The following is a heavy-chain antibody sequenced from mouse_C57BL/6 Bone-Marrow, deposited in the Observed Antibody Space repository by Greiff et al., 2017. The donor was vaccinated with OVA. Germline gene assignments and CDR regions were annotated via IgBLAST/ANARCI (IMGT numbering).Heavy chain of an antibody. V-gene: IGHV1-39*01. Sequence: EVQLQQSGPELVKPGASVKISCKASGYSFTDYNMNWVKQSNGKSLEWIVVINPNYGTTSYNQKFKGKATLTVDKSSSTAYMQLTSVSAEDSEVYYCARMMTTVVAWNWYFDVWGTGTTVTVSS. CDR1: GYSFTDYN. D-gene: IGHD1-1*01. CDR2: INPNYGTT. CDR3: ARMMTTVVAWNWYFDV. J-gene: IGHJ1*03.